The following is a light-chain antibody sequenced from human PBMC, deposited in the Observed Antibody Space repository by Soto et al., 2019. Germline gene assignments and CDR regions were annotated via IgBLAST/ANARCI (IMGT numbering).Light chain of an antibody. Sequence: DIQMTQSPSTLSASIGDRVTITCRASQYINNWVAWYQQRPGKAPKVLIYRAATLQRGVPSRFSGSGSGTYFTLTISSLQPDDFSTYYCLQYDRYPFTFGPGTTVDGK. J-gene: IGKJ3*01. V-gene: IGKV1-5*03. CDR3: LQYDRYPFT. CDR2: RAA. CDR1: QYINNW.